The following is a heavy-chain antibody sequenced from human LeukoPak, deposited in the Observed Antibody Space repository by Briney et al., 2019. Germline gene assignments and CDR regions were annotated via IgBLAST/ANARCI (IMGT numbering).Heavy chain of an antibody. CDR3: ARGLKRYYYGAGSYYYYGMDV. CDR1: GGSFSGYY. D-gene: IGHD3-10*01. V-gene: IGHV4-34*01. CDR2: INHSGST. Sequence: KTSETLSLTCAVYGGSFSGYYWSWIRQPPGKGLGWIGEINHSGSTNYNPSLKSRVTISVDTSKNQFSLKLSSVTAADTAVYYCARGLKRYYYGAGSYYYYGMDVWGQGTTVTVSS. J-gene: IGHJ6*02.